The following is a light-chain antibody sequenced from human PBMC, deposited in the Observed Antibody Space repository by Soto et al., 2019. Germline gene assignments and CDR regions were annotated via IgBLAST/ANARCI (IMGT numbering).Light chain of an antibody. CDR1: QRGLYSSNNKNY. CDR2: WAS. V-gene: IGKV4-1*01. J-gene: IGKJ2*01. Sequence: DIVMTQSPDSLAVSLGERATIKCKSSQRGLYSSNNKNYLAWYQQRPGQPPKLLIYWASTRESGVPDRFSGSGSGTDFTLTITSLQAEDVAVYYCQQYESTPPTFGQGTKLEI. CDR3: QQYESTPPT.